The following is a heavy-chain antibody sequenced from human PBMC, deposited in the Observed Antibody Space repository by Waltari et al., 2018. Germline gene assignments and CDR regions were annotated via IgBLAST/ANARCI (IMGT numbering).Heavy chain of an antibody. Sequence: EVQLVESGGVVVQRGGSLRLPCAASGFTFGEYTMHWVSQSPGKGLEWVSLICLDCVSTYYADSVKCRFAISRDNSKNSLYLQMNSLRTEDTALYYCAKDRGGSYLPDYWGQGTLVTVSS. CDR2: ICLDCVST. V-gene: IGHV3-43*01. J-gene: IGHJ4*02. CDR1: GFTFGEYT. D-gene: IGHD3-16*01. CDR3: AKDRGGSYLPDY.